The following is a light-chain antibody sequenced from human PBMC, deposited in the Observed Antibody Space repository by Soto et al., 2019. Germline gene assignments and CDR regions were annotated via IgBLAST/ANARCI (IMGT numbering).Light chain of an antibody. Sequence: QAVVTRSSSASASLGSSVKLTCTLSSGHSSYIIAWHQQQPGKAPRYLMKLEGSGSYNKGSGVPDRFSGSSSGADRYLTISNLQSEDEADYYCETWDSNTWVFGGGTKVTVL. J-gene: IGLJ3*02. CDR2: LEGSGSY. V-gene: IGLV4-60*03. CDR3: ETWDSNTWV. CDR1: SGHSSYI.